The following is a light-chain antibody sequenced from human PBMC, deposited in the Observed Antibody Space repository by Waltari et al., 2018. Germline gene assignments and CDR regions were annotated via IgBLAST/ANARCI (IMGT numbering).Light chain of an antibody. CDR2: GSS. CDR1: PSVSSHY. Sequence: EIVLTQSPGTLSLSPGERATLSCRASPSVSSHYLAWYQQRPGQAPRLLIHGSSSRATGIPDRFSGSGSGTDFTLTISRLEPEDFAVYYCQQYGRSWNTFGQGTKLEIK. CDR3: QQYGRSWNT. V-gene: IGKV3-20*01. J-gene: IGKJ2*01.